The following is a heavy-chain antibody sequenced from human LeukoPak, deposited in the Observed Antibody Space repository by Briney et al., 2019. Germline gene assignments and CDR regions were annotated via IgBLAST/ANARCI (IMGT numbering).Heavy chain of an antibody. V-gene: IGHV3-9*01. Sequence: ALRLSCAASGFTFDDYAMHWVRQAPGKGLEWVSAISWNSGNIGYADSVKGRFTISRDNAKNSLYLRMNSLRAEDTALYYCAKDEKDYYDSSGLTNYFDYWGQGTLVTVSS. CDR1: GFTFDDYA. J-gene: IGHJ4*02. CDR2: ISWNSGNI. D-gene: IGHD3-22*01. CDR3: AKDEKDYYDSSGLTNYFDY.